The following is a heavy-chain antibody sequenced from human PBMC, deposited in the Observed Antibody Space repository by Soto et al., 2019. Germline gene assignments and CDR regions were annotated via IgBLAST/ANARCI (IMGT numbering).Heavy chain of an antibody. Sequence: EVQLLESGGGLVQPGGSLRLSCAASGFTFSSYAMSWVRQAPGKGLEWVSAISGSGGSTYYADSVKGRFTISRDNSKNTLYLQMNRLRAEDTAVYYCAKGGDRSWIQLSLMDYWGQGPLVTVSS. CDR3: AKGGDRSWIQLSLMDY. CDR2: ISGSGGST. D-gene: IGHD5-18*01. J-gene: IGHJ4*02. CDR1: GFTFSSYA. V-gene: IGHV3-23*01.